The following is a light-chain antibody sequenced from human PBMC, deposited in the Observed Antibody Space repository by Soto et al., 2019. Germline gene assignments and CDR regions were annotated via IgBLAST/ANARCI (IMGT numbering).Light chain of an antibody. V-gene: IGKV1-39*01. J-gene: IGKJ5*01. CDR3: QQTYTTPEIT. CDR1: QSISIS. CDR2: GAS. Sequence: DIQMTQSPSSLSASLLDRVTITCXSSQSISISLNWYQLKPGKAPTLLMYGASYLKSGVPTRFSGSGSGTDFTLTISSLQPEDFATYYCQQTYTTPEITFGQGTRLEIK.